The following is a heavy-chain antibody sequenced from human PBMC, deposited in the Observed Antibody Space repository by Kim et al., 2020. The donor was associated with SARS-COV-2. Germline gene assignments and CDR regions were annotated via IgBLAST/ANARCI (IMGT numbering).Heavy chain of an antibody. CDR2: MNSAGSST. D-gene: IGHD3-16*01. CDR3: AKGGLPGALDY. CDR1: GFTFSAYW. J-gene: IGHJ4*02. Sequence: GGSLRLSCAASGFTFSAYWMHWVRQAPGKGLVWVSQMNSAGSSTGYADSVKGRFTISRDNAKNTLYLQMNSLSAEDTAMYYCAKGGLPGALDYWGQGTL. V-gene: IGHV3-74*01.